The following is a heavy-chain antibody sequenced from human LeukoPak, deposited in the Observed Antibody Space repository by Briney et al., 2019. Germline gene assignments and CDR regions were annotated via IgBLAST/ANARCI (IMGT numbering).Heavy chain of an antibody. CDR1: GGSFSDYY. D-gene: IGHD3-16*02. J-gene: IGHJ4*02. CDR2: INHSGST. Sequence: SETLSLTCAVYGGSFSDYYWSWIRQPPGKGLEWIGEINHSGSTNYNPSLKSRVTISVDTSKNQFSLKLSSVTAADTAVYYCARGGENYDYVWGSYRYSPYFDYWGQGTLVTVSS. CDR3: ARGGENYDYVWGSYRYSPYFDY. V-gene: IGHV4-34*01.